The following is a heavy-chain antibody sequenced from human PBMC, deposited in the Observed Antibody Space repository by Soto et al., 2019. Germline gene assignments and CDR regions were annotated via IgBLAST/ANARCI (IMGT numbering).Heavy chain of an antibody. CDR2: ISYDGSNK. J-gene: IGHJ6*02. D-gene: IGHD2-2*01. V-gene: IGHV3-30*18. CDR1: GFTFSSYG. CDR3: AKGGLVVVPAANYYGMDV. Sequence: ESGGGVVQPGRSLRLSCAASGFTFSSYGMHWVRQAPGKGLEWVAVISYDGSNKYYADSVKGRFTISRDNSKNTLYLQMNSLRAEDTAVYYCAKGGLVVVPAANYYGMDVWGQGTTVTVSS.